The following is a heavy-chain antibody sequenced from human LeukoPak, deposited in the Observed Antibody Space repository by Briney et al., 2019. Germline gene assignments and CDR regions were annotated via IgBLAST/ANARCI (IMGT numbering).Heavy chain of an antibody. V-gene: IGHV3-21*01. D-gene: IGHD3-22*01. CDR1: GFTFSSYS. Sequence: PGGSLRLSCAASGFTFSSYSMNWVRQAPGKGLEWVSSVSSSSSYIYYADSVKGRFTISRDNAKNSLYLQMNSLRAEDTAVYYCARVFDYYDSSGYDYWGQGTLVTVSS. CDR3: ARVFDYYDSSGYDY. J-gene: IGHJ4*02. CDR2: VSSSSSYI.